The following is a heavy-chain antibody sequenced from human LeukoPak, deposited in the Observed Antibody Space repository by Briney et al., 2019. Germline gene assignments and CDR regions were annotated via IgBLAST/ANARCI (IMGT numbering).Heavy chain of an antibody. J-gene: IGHJ3*02. CDR1: GDSITNDNHY. D-gene: IGHD2-21*02. CDR3: ARDTDCGGDCYAFDI. V-gene: IGHV4-61*02. Sequence: SETLSLTCTVSGDSITNDNHYWSWIRQPAGKGLEWIGRISATGNTNYNPSLKSRVTISADTSKNQFPLRLSSVTAADTAVYYCARDTDCGGDCYAFDIWGQGTMVTVSS. CDR2: ISATGNT.